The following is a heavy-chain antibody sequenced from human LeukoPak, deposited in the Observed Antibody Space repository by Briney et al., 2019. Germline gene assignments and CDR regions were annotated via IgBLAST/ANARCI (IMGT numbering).Heavy chain of an antibody. Sequence: GASVTVSCKASGYTFASYYLYWVRQAPGQGLEWMGWISAYNGNTNYAQKLQGRVTMTTDTSTSTAYMELRSLRSDDTAVYYCARDKVPLLWFGELLYPAFDYWGQGTLVTVSS. CDR3: ARDKVPLLWFGELLYPAFDY. D-gene: IGHD3-10*01. CDR1: GYTFASYY. V-gene: IGHV1-18*04. CDR2: ISAYNGNT. J-gene: IGHJ4*02.